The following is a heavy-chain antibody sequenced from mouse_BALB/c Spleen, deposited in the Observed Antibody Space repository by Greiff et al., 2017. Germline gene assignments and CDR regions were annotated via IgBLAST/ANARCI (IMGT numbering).Heavy chain of an antibody. CDR1: GYAFTNYL. V-gene: IGHV1-54*01. CDR2: INPGSGGT. Sequence: QVQLQQSGAELVRPGTSVKVSCKASGYAFTNYLIEWVKQRPGQGLEWIGVINPGSGGTNYNEKFKGKATLTADKSSSTAYMQLSSLTSDDSAVYFCARRISGYYYFDYWGQGTTLTVSS. CDR3: ARRISGYYYFDY. D-gene: IGHD3-1*01. J-gene: IGHJ2*01.